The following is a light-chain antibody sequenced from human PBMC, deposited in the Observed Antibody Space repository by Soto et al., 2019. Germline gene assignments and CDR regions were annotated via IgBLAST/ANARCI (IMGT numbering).Light chain of an antibody. CDR1: QSISNW. J-gene: IGKJ1*01. CDR3: QYYNDYCWT. Sequence: DIQLTQSPSTLSASVGDRVTITCRASQSISNWLAWYQQKPGKAPNFLIYKTSNLESGVPSRFSGSGSGTEFTLTISSLQPDDFATYYCQYYNDYCWTFDQGTKVEIK. V-gene: IGKV1-5*03. CDR2: KTS.